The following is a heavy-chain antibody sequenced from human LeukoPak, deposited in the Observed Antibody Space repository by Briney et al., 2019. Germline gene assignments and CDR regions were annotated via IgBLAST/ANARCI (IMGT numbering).Heavy chain of an antibody. D-gene: IGHD3-3*01. CDR3: ARGPHVFRFLGEFEL. Sequence: ASVKVSCKASGYTFTGYYMHWVRQAPGQGLEWMGWINPNSGGTNYAQKFQGRVTMTRDTSISTAYMELSRLRSDDTAVYYCARGPHVFRFLGEFELWGQGTLVTGSS. CDR1: GYTFTGYY. J-gene: IGHJ1*01. CDR2: INPNSGGT. V-gene: IGHV1-2*02.